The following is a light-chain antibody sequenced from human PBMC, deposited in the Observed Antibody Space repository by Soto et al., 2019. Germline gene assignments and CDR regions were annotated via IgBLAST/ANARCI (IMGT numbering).Light chain of an antibody. CDR2: GAS. CDR1: QSVSSN. CDR3: QQYGRSPIT. J-gene: IGKJ5*01. Sequence: EIVMTQSPATLSVSPGERATLSCRASQSVSSNLAWYQQKPGQAPRLLIYGASTRATGIPARFSGSGSGTEFTLTISSLQSEDFAVYYCQQYGRSPITFGQGTRLENK. V-gene: IGKV3-15*01.